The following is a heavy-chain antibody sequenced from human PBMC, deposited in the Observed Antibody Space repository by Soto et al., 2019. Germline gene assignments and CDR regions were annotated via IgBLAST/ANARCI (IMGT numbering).Heavy chain of an antibody. CDR2: IWYDGSNK. CDR3: AREAGTTRDYYYGMDV. D-gene: IGHD1-1*01. Sequence: QVQLVESGGGVVQPGRSLRLSCAASGFTYSSYGMHWVRQAPGKGLEWVAVIWYDGSNKYYADSVKGRFTISRDNSKNTLYLQMNSLRAEDTAVYYCAREAGTTRDYYYGMDVWGQGTTVIVSS. CDR1: GFTYSSYG. V-gene: IGHV3-33*01. J-gene: IGHJ6*02.